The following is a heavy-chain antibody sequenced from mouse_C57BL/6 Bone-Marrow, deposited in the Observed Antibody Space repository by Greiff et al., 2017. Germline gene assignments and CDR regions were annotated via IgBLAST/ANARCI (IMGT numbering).Heavy chain of an antibody. CDR3: ARSSTVVAPYYFDY. CDR2: IRNKANGYTT. V-gene: IGHV7-3*01. D-gene: IGHD1-1*01. CDR1: GFTFTDYY. Sequence: EVKLMESGGGLVQPGGSLSLSCAASGFTFTDYYMSWVRQPPGKALEWLGFIRNKANGYTTEYSASVKGRFTISRDNSQSILYLQMNALRAEDSATYYCARSSTVVAPYYFDYWGQGTTLTVSS. J-gene: IGHJ2*01.